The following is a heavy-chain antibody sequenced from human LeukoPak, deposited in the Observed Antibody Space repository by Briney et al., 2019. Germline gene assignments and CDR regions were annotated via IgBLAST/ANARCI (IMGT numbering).Heavy chain of an antibody. D-gene: IGHD2-2*01. Sequence: GGSLRLSCAASGFTFSSYGMHWVRQAPGKGLEWVAVISYDGSNKYYADSVKGRFTISRDNSKNTLYLQMNSLRAEDTAVYYCASFYCSSTSCPIANHYYYYGMDVWGQGTTVTVSS. CDR3: ASFYCSSTSCPIANHYYYYGMDV. J-gene: IGHJ6*02. CDR1: GFTFSSYG. V-gene: IGHV3-30*03. CDR2: ISYDGSNK.